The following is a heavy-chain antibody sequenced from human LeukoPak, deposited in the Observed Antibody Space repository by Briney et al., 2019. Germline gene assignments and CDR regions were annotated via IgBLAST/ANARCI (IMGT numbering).Heavy chain of an antibody. D-gene: IGHD3-10*01. V-gene: IGHV1-69*13. J-gene: IGHJ4*02. CDR1: GGTFSSYA. CDR3: AKDRAYYGSGSLGY. CDR2: IIPIFGTA. Sequence: SVKVSCKASGGTFSSYAISWVRQAPGQGLEWMGGIIPIFGTANYAQKFQGRVTITADESTSTAYMELSSLRSEDTAVYYCAKDRAYYGSGSLGYWGQGTLVTVSS.